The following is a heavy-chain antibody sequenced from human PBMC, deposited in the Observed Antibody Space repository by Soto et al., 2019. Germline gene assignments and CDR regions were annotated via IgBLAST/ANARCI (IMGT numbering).Heavy chain of an antibody. CDR2: IYWNDDK. D-gene: IGHD6-19*01. V-gene: IGHV2-5*01. CDR3: AHPRGAVAGPYYFDY. J-gene: IGHJ4*02. CDR1: GFSLSTSGVG. Sequence: QITLKESGPTLVKPTQTLTLTCTFSGFSLSTSGVGVGWIRQPPGKALEWLALIYWNDDKRYSPSLKSRLTITKDTSKNQVVLTMTNMDPVDTATYYCAHPRGAVAGPYYFDYWGQGTLVTVSS.